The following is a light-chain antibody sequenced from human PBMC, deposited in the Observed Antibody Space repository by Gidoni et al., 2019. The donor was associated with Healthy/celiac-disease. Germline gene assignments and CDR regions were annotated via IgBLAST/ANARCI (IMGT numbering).Light chain of an antibody. CDR2: DAS. CDR3: QQYNSYSWT. V-gene: IGKV1-5*01. CDR1: QSISSW. Sequence: IQMTQSPSTLSASVGDRVTITCRASQSISSWLAWYQQKQGKAPKLLIYDASSLESGVPSRFSGSGSGTEFTLTISSLQPDDFATYYCQQYNSYSWTFGQGTKVEIK. J-gene: IGKJ1*01.